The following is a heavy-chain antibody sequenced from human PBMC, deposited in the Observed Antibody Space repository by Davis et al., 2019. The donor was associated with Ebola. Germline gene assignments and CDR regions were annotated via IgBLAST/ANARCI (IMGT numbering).Heavy chain of an antibody. J-gene: IGHJ4*02. D-gene: IGHD2-15*01. V-gene: IGHV3-9*01. Sequence: SLKISCAASGFTFDDYAMYWVRQAPGKGLEWVSRISRNSNRIGYADSVKGRFTISRDNAKNSLYLQMNSLRPEDTAFYYCAKEGDSISYSFDYWGQGTLVTVSS. CDR3: AKEGDSISYSFDY. CDR1: GFTFDDYA. CDR2: ISRNSNRI.